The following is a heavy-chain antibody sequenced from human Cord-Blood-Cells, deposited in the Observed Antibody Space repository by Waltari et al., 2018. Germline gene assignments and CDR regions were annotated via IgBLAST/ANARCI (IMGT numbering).Heavy chain of an antibody. CDR1: GFTFCSYD. Sequence: QVQLVESGGGVVQPGRSLRLSWAASGFTFCSYDMHWVGQAPGKGLEWVAVITYDASNKNYADSVKGRFTISRDNSKNTLYLQMNSLRAEDTAVYYCARDKGIDYWGQGTLVTVSS. J-gene: IGHJ4*02. CDR3: ARDKGIDY. V-gene: IGHV3-30*04. CDR2: ITYDASNK.